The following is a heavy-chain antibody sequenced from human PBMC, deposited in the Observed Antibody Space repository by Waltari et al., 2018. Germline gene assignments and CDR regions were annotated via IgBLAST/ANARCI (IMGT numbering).Heavy chain of an antibody. CDR2: ISSSSSYT. D-gene: IGHD7-27*01. J-gene: IGHJ4*02. Sequence: EVQLVESGGGLVKPGGSLRLSCAASGFPFSSYNMNWVRQAPGKGREWVSSISSSSSYTHYADSVKGRFTISRDNAKNSLYLQMNSLRAEDTAVYYCATGGWGFYFDYWGPGTLVTVSS. CDR3: ATGGWGFYFDY. V-gene: IGHV3-21*01. CDR1: GFPFSSYN.